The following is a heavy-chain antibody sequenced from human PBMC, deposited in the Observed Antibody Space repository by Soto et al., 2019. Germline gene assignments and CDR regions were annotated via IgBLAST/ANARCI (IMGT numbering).Heavy chain of an antibody. Sequence: SETLSLTCTVSGGSISSSSYYWGWIRQPPGKGLEWIGSIYYSGSTYYNPSLKSRVTISVDTSKNQFSLKLSSVTAADTAVYYCARWGDYVLDAFDIWGQGTMVTVSS. J-gene: IGHJ3*02. D-gene: IGHD4-17*01. V-gene: IGHV4-39*01. CDR1: GGSISSSSYY. CDR3: ARWGDYVLDAFDI. CDR2: IYYSGST.